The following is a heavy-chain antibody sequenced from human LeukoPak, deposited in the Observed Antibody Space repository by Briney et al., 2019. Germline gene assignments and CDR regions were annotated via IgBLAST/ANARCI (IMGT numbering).Heavy chain of an antibody. D-gene: IGHD6-25*01. CDR1: GYTFTSYD. V-gene: IGHV1-8*02. CDR3: ARAGRAAPFDY. CDR2: MNPNSGNT. Sequence: ASVKVSCKASGYTFTSYDINWVRQATGQGLEWMGWMNPNSGNTGYAQKFQGRVTMTRDTSISTAYMELSRLRSDDTAVYYCARAGRAAPFDYWGQGTLVTVSS. J-gene: IGHJ4*02.